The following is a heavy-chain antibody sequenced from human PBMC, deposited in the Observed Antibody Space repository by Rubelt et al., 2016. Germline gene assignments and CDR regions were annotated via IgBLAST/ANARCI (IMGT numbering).Heavy chain of an antibody. D-gene: IGHD3-10*01. Sequence: VQLVQSGAEVKKPGASVKVSCKVSGYTLTELSMHWVRQAPGKGLEWMGGFDTEDGETIYAQKFQGRVTMTEDTSTATAYMELSSLRSEDTAVYYCATRSLWFGEIDRYFDYWGQGTLVTVSS. CDR1: GYTLTELS. V-gene: IGHV1-24*01. CDR3: ATRSLWFGEIDRYFDY. J-gene: IGHJ4*02. CDR2: FDTEDGET.